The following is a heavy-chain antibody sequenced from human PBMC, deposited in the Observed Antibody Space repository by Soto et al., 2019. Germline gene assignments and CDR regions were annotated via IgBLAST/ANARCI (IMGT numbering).Heavy chain of an antibody. CDR2: ISYDGSNK. CDR1: GFTFSSYA. V-gene: IGHV3-30-3*01. CDR3: AREGHYGDYVLDY. J-gene: IGHJ4*02. Sequence: GGSLRLSCAASGFTFSSYAMLWVRQAPGKGLEWVAVISYDGSNKYYADSVKGRFTISRDNSKNTLYLQTNSLRAEDTAVYYCAREGHYGDYVLDYWGQGTLVTVSS. D-gene: IGHD4-17*01.